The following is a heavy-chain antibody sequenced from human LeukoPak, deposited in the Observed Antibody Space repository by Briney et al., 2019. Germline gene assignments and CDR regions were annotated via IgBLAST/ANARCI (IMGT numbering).Heavy chain of an antibody. CDR1: GNTLTNYY. J-gene: IGHJ5*02. V-gene: IGHV1-2*02. Sequence: GASLRASYRAFGNTLTNYYIPWVGQAPEHGLEWMGWINPISGGTNYGQKFQGRVTMTRDTSISTAYWDLSGLRSDDTVVYYCSRTLCGSSSCDAHEKDWFDPWGQGTLVTVSS. CDR3: SRTLCGSSSCDAHEKDWFDP. CDR2: INPISGGT. D-gene: IGHD2-2*01.